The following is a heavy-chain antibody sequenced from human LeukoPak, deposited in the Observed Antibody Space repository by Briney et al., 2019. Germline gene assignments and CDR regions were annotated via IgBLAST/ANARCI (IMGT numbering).Heavy chain of an antibody. CDR3: ARTSVGANFDY. Sequence: GESLKISCKGSGYSFTSYWIGLVRQMPGKGLEGMGIIFPGDSDTRYSPSFQGQVTISADKSISTAYLQWSSLKASDTAMYYCARTSVGANFDYWGQGTLVTVSS. V-gene: IGHV5-51*01. D-gene: IGHD1-26*01. CDR2: IFPGDSDT. J-gene: IGHJ4*02. CDR1: GYSFTSYW.